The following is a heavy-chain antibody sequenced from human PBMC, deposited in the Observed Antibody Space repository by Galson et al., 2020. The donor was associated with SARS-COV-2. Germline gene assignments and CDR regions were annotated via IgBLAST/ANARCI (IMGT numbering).Heavy chain of an antibody. V-gene: IGHV3-30*04. CDR2: TSYDGREI. CDR3: ARDRVEYCSGGSCYARNWFDL. Sequence: AGSMRLSCAASGSTFSHYAMHWVRQAPGKGLEWVAVTSYDGREIYYANSVQGRFTIYRDNSKNTLYLQMNSLRPDDTAIYYCARDRVEYCSGGSCYARNWFDLWGEGTPVTVSS. J-gene: IGHJ5*02. CDR1: GSTFSHYA. D-gene: IGHD2-15*01.